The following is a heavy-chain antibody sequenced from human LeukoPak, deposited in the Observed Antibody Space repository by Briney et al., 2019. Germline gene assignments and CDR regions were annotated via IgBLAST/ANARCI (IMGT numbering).Heavy chain of an antibody. CDR2: IVVGSGNT. D-gene: IGHD3-22*01. V-gene: IGHV1-58*02. Sequence: SVKVSCKASGFTFTSSAMQWVRQARGQRLEWIGWIVVGSGNTNYAQQFQERVTITRDMSTSTAYMELSSLRSEDTAVYYCAAVLLGYYDSSGYYQFDYWGQGTLVTVSS. CDR1: GFTFTSSA. CDR3: AAVLLGYYDSSGYYQFDY. J-gene: IGHJ4*02.